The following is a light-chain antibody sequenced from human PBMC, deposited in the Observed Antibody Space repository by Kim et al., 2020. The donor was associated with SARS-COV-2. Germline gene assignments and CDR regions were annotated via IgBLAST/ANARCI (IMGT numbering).Light chain of an antibody. J-gene: IGLJ3*02. CDR1: NIQTLN. Sequence: SYELTQPLSVSVVLGQTARLTCGGNNIQTLNVHWYRQKPGQAPVLVMSKDSKRPSGIPERFSGSNSGHTATLTISTAQADDEADYYCQAWDSGPWVFGGG. V-gene: IGLV3-9*01. CDR2: KDS. CDR3: QAWDSGPWV.